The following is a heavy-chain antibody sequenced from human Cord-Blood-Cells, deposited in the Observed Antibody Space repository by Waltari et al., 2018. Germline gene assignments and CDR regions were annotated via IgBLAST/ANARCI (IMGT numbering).Heavy chain of an antibody. V-gene: IGHV1-24*01. CDR3: ATVGGYCSSTSCYRDAFDI. CDR2: FDPEDGET. D-gene: IGHD2-2*01. Sequence: QVQLVQSGAEVKKPGASVKVSCKVSGYTLTELSMHWVRQAPGKGLEWMGGFDPEDGETIYAQKFQGRVTMTEDTSTDTAYMELSSLRSEDTAVYYCATVGGYCSSTSCYRDAFDIWGQGTMVTVSS. J-gene: IGHJ3*02. CDR1: GYTLTELS.